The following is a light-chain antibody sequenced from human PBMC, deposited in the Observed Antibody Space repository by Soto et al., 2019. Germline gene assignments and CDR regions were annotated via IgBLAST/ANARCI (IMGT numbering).Light chain of an antibody. Sequence: QSALTQPRSVSGSPGQSVTISCTGTSSDVGGYNYVSWYQQHPGKAPKLIIYDVSKRPSGVPDRFSGSKSGNTASLTISGLQAEDEAGYYCCSYTGNYVFGTGTKVTVL. J-gene: IGLJ1*01. V-gene: IGLV2-11*01. CDR2: DVS. CDR1: SSDVGGYNY. CDR3: CSYTGNYV.